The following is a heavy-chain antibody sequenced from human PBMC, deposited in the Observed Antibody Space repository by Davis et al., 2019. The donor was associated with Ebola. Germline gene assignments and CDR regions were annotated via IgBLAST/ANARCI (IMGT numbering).Heavy chain of an antibody. CDR3: ARGGVQYYYDSSAPTAWYY. Sequence: PGGSLRLSCAASGFTFSSYAMHWVRQAPGKGLEWVSSISSSSSYIYYADSVKGRFTISRDNAKNSLYLQMNSLRAEDTAVYYCARGGVQYYYDSSAPTAWYYWGQGTLVTVSS. CDR1: GFTFSSYA. J-gene: IGHJ4*02. D-gene: IGHD3-22*01. V-gene: IGHV3-21*01. CDR2: ISSSSSYI.